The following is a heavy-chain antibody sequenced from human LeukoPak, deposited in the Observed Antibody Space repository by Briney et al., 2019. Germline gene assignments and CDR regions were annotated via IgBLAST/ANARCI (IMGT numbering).Heavy chain of an antibody. V-gene: IGHV3-48*04. CDR1: GFTFSSYS. D-gene: IGHD3-10*02. Sequence: GGSLRLSCAASGFTFSSYSMNWVRQAPGKGLEWVSYISSSGSTIYYADSVKGRFTISRDNAKNALYLQMNSLRAEDTAVYYCAELGITMIGGVWGKGTTVTISS. CDR2: ISSSGSTI. CDR3: AELGITMIGGV. J-gene: IGHJ6*04.